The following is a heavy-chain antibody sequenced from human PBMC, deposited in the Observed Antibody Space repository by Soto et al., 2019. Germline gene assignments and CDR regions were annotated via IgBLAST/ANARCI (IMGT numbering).Heavy chain of an antibody. CDR2: IYYSGST. CDR3: ARDDRDSSGYYYNY. J-gene: IGHJ4*02. V-gene: IGHV4-61*01. Sequence: SETLSLTCTVSGGSVSSGSYYWSWIRQPPGKGLEWIGYIYYSGSTNYNPSLKSRVTISVDTSKNQFSLKLSSVTAADTAVYYCARDDRDSSGYYYNYWGQGTLVTVSS. CDR1: GGSVSSGSYY. D-gene: IGHD3-22*01.